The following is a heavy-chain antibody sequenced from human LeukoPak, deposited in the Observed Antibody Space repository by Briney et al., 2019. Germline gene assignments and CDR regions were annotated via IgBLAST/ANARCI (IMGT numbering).Heavy chain of an antibody. CDR3: AAAKYDSSGYRTPPFDY. J-gene: IGHJ4*02. Sequence: SVKVSCKASGGTFSRYAISWVRQAPGQGLEWMGGIIPIFGTANYAQKFQGRVTITTDESTSTAYMELSSLRSEDTAVYYCAAAKYDSSGYRTPPFDYWGQGTLVTVSS. V-gene: IGHV1-69*05. CDR2: IIPIFGTA. D-gene: IGHD3-22*01. CDR1: GGTFSRYA.